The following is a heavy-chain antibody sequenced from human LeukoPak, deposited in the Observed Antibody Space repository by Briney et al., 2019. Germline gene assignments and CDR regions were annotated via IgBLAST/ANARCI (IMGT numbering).Heavy chain of an antibody. D-gene: IGHD6-13*01. J-gene: IGHJ4*02. Sequence: PGGSLRLSCAASGFIFSSYAMSWVRQAPGKGLEWVSAISGSGGTTHYADSVKGRFTISRDNSKNTLFLQMDSLRGEDTAVYYCAKTRPLDSSSWSHGDYWGQGTLVTVSS. CDR2: ISGSGGTT. V-gene: IGHV3-23*01. CDR3: AKTRPLDSSSWSHGDY. CDR1: GFIFSSYA.